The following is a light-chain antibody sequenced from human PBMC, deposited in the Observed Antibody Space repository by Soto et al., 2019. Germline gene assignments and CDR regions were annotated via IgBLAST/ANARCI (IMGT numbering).Light chain of an antibody. V-gene: IGKV3-15*01. CDR2: DAS. Sequence: EIVMTQSPATLSVSPGDRATLSCRASQSVTTNLAWYQQKPGQAPRLLIYDASTRATGIPARFSVSGSGTEFTLTISSLQSEDFAIYYCLQYDNGPLTLGGGTKVDIK. CDR1: QSVTTN. J-gene: IGKJ4*01. CDR3: LQYDNGPLT.